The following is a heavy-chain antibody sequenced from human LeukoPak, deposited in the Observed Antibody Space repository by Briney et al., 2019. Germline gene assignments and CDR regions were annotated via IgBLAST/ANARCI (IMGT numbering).Heavy chain of an antibody. D-gene: IGHD7-27*01. CDR3: AKEFSATPRAAAQTGDAFDV. J-gene: IGHJ3*01. CDR1: GFTFNNYA. V-gene: IGHV3-23*01. CDR2: ISGSGGTT. Sequence: GGSLRLSCAASGFTFNNYAMSWVRQAPGKGLEWVSAISGSGGTTYYADSVKGRFTFSRDNSKNTLYLQMNSLRAEDTAVYYCAKEFSATPRAAAQTGDAFDVWGQGTMVTVSS.